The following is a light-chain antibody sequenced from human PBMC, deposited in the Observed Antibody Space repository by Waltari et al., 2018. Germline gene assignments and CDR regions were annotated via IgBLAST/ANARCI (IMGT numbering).Light chain of an antibody. V-gene: IGLV1-51*01. J-gene: IGLJ2*01. CDR2: DNN. CDR3: GTWDSSLSVV. CDR1: GSNIGSNF. Sequence: QSVLTQPPSVSAAAGQKVTISCSGSGSNIGSNFLSWYQQLPGTAPKLFIFDNNKRPSWIPYRFAGAKSGSSATLGIAGLQTGDEAEYYCGTWDSSLSVVFGGGTKLTVL.